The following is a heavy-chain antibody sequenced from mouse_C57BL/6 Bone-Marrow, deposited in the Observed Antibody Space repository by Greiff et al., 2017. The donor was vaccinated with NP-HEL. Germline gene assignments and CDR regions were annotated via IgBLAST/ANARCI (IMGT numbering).Heavy chain of an antibody. CDR2: IYPGDGDT. Sequence: QVQLQQSGPELVKPGASVTISCKASGYAFSSSWMNWVKQRPGKGLEWDGRIYPGDGDTNYNGKFKGKATLTADKSSSTAYSQLSSLTSEDSAVYFCARLRPSRYFDVWGTGTTVTVSS. CDR1: GYAFSSSW. J-gene: IGHJ1*03. CDR3: ARLRPSRYFDV. V-gene: IGHV1-82*01.